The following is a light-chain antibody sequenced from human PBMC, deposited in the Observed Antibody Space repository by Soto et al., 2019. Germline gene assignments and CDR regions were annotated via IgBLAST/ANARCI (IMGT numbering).Light chain of an antibody. Sequence: DIVMTQSPATLSLSPGDRATLSCWASLTVSTNLAWYQQKPGQAPRLLIYYTSTRATGIPARFSGSGSAKEFTLTISSLQPEDSAVYYCQHRSNWPPTWTFGQGTKVEIK. CDR1: LTVSTN. CDR3: QHRSNWPPTWT. CDR2: YTS. J-gene: IGKJ1*01. V-gene: IGKV3-15*01.